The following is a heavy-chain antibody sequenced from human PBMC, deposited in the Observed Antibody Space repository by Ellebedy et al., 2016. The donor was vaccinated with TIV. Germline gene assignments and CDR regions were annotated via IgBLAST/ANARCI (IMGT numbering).Heavy chain of an antibody. CDR1: GFTFSSYG. Sequence: GESLKISCAASGFTFSSYGMHWVRQAPGKGLEWVTVISYDGSNKYYADSVKGRFTISRDNSKNTLYLQMNSLRAEDTAVYYCARKSTTVTTDKALGYWGQGTLVIVSS. V-gene: IGHV3-30*03. CDR3: ARKSTTVTTDKALGY. CDR2: ISYDGSNK. J-gene: IGHJ4*02. D-gene: IGHD4-11*01.